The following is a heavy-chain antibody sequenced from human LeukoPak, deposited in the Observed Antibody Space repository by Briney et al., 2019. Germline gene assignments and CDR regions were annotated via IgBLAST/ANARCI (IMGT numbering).Heavy chain of an antibody. V-gene: IGHV3-21*06. D-gene: IGHD5-24*01. CDR3: ARDRAVKARIGGMDV. CDR2: ISESSSHT. J-gene: IGHJ6*02. Sequence: GGSLRLSCAASGFVFSGYSIIWVRQAPGKGLEWVSYISESSSHTYYVDSVKGRSTISRDNAKNSLYLQMSSLRAEDTGIYYCARDRAVKARIGGMDVWGQGTTVIVSS. CDR1: GFVFSGYS.